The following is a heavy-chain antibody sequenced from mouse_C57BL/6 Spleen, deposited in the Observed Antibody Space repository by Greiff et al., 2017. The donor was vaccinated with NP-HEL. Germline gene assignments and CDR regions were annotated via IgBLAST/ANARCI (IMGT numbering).Heavy chain of an antibody. D-gene: IGHD1-1*01. CDR2: INYDGSST. Sequence: EVNVVESEGGVVQPGSSMKLSCTASGFTFSDYYMAWVRQVPEKGLEWVANINYDGSSTYYLDSLKSRFIISRDNAKNILYLQMSSLKSEDTATYYCARDPDYYGSSYEKRWYFDFWGTGTTVTVSS. CDR3: ARDPDYYGSSYEKRWYFDF. V-gene: IGHV5-16*01. J-gene: IGHJ1*03. CDR1: GFTFSDYY.